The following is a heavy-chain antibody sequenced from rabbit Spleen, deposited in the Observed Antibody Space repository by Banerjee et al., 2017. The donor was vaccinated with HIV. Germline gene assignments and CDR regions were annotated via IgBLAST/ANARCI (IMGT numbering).Heavy chain of an antibody. D-gene: IGHD8-1*01. CDR2: IASGSSGYT. J-gene: IGHJ6*01. Sequence: QSLEESGRGLVQPEGSLTLTCTASGFDFSNYGVSWVRQAPGKGLEWIACIASGSSGYTYSATWATGRFTISKTSSTTVTLQMTSLTAADTATYFCARDTGTSFSTYGMDLWGQGTLVTVS. V-gene: IGHV1S40*01. CDR3: ARDTGTSFSTYGMDL. CDR1: GFDFSNYG.